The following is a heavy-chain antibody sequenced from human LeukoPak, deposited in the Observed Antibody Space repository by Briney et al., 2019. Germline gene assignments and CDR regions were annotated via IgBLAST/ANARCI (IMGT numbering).Heavy chain of an antibody. CDR3: ARGLKGIAAAGWARPYYYYGMDV. J-gene: IGHJ6*02. Sequence: PSETLSLTCAVYGGSFSGYYWSWIRQPPGKGLEWIGEINHSGSTNYNPSLKSRVTISVDTSKNQFSLKLSSVTAADTAVYYCARGLKGIAAAGWARPYYYYGMDVWGQRTTVTVSS. CDR1: GGSFSGYY. D-gene: IGHD6-13*01. V-gene: IGHV4-34*01. CDR2: INHSGST.